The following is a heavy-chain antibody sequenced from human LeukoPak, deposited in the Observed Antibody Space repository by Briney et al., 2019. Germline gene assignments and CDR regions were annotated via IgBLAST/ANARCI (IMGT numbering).Heavy chain of an antibody. CDR1: GGSISSSSYY. CDR3: ARGRSSSWYEGFDP. V-gene: IGHV4-39*07. J-gene: IGHJ5*02. D-gene: IGHD6-13*01. Sequence: SETLSLTCTVSGGSISSSSYYWGWIRQPPGKGLEWIGSIYYSGRTNYNPSLKSRVTISVDTSKNQFSLKLSSVTAADTAVYYCARGRSSSWYEGFDPWGQGALVAVSS. CDR2: IYYSGRT.